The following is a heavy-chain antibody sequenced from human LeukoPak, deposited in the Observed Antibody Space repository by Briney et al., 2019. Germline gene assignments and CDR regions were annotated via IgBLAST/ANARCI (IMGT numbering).Heavy chain of an antibody. CDR3: ARDLGEVTVVTPLNY. CDR1: GFTFSSYW. J-gene: IGHJ4*02. CDR2: IKQDGSEK. D-gene: IGHD4-23*01. Sequence: GGSLRLSCAASGFTFSSYWMSWVRQAPGKGLEWVANIKQDGSEKYYVDSVKGRFTISRDNAKNSLSLQMNSLRAEDTAVYYCARDLGEVTVVTPLNYWGQGTLVTVSS. V-gene: IGHV3-7*01.